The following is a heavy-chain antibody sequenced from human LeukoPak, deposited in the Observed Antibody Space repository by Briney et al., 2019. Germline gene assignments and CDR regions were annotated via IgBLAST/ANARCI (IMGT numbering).Heavy chain of an antibody. V-gene: IGHV4-59*12. CDR2: IYHSGST. J-gene: IGHJ4*02. CDR3: ARDLRRMDSSGYDY. CDR1: GSSISSYY. D-gene: IGHD6-19*01. Sequence: SETLSLTCTVSGSSISSYYWSWIRQPPGKGLEWIGYIYHSGSTYCNPSLKSRVTISVDRSKNQFSLKLGSVTAADTAVYYCARDLRRMDSSGYDYWGQGTLVTVSS.